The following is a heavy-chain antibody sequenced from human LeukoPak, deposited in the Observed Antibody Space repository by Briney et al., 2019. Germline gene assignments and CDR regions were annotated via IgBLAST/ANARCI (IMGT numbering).Heavy chain of an antibody. D-gene: IGHD5-18*01. CDR3: ARDNVDTAISTNYYYYYGMDV. CDR1: GGSISSYY. Sequence: SETLSLTCTVSGGSISSYYWSWIRQHPGKGLEWIGYIYYSWSTNYNPSLKSRVTISVDTSKNQFSLKLSSVTAADTAVYYCARDNVDTAISTNYYYYYGMDVWGQGTTVTVSS. J-gene: IGHJ6*02. CDR2: IYYSWST. V-gene: IGHV4-59*01.